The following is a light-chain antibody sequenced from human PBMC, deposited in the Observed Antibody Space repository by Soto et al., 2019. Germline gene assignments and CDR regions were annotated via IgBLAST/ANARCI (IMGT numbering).Light chain of an antibody. CDR2: EVS. CDR3: SSYTSSSTLE. V-gene: IGLV2-14*01. CDR1: SSDVGGYNY. J-gene: IGLJ2*01. Sequence: QSALTQPASVSGSPGQSIAISCTGTSSDVGGYNYVSWYQQHPGKAPKLVIYEVSNRPSGVSNRFSGSKSGNTASLTISGLQAEDEADYYCSSYTSSSTLEFGGGNKLTVL.